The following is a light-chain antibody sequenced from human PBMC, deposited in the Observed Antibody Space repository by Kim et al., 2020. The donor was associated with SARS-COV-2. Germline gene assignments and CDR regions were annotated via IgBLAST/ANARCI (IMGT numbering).Light chain of an antibody. CDR2: GAS. CDR1: QSVGKN. J-gene: IGKJ2*01. CDR3: HQYKKWPQYT. V-gene: IGKV3-15*01. Sequence: EIVVTQFPATLPVSPGEIATLSCRTSQSVGKNLAWYQQKPGQGPRLIMYGASDRAPGVPARFSGSGSGTDFTLSISGLQSEDIGVYYCHQYKKWPQYTFGQGTKLEI.